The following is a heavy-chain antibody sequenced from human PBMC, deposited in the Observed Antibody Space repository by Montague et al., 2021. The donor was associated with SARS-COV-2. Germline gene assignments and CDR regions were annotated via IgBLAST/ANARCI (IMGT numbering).Heavy chain of an antibody. Sequence: SETLSLTCTFSGGTISSSSYYCAWIRQPPGKGLEWVGSVYSRGSTYYNPSLKSQVTISVDTSKNQFSLKLTSVTAADTAVYYCARHIVTMVRGGRIPMEGWFDPWGQGTLVTVSS. CDR2: VYSRGST. J-gene: IGHJ5*02. D-gene: IGHD3-10*01. CDR3: ARHIVTMVRGGRIPMEGWFDP. V-gene: IGHV4-39*01. CDR1: GGTISSSSYY.